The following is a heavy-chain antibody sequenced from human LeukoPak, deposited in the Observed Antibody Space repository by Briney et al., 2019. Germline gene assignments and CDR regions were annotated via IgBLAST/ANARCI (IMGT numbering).Heavy chain of an antibody. CDR2: IYYSGST. D-gene: IGHD2-21*01. CDR1: GGSISSSNCY. CDR3: VRHSTIVTERWFDP. V-gene: IGHV4-39*01. Sequence: SETLSLTCPVSGGSISSSNCYWGWIRQPPGKGLEWIGSIYYSGSTYYNPSLKSRVTISVDTSNNQFSLKLSSVTAADTAMYYCVRHSTIVTERWFDPWGQGTLVTVSS. J-gene: IGHJ5*02.